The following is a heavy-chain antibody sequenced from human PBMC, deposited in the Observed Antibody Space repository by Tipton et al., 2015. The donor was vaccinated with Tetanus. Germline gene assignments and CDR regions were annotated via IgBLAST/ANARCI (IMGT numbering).Heavy chain of an antibody. CDR2: IDPNSGDT. J-gene: IGHJ6*02. V-gene: IGHV1-2*02. CDR1: GYTFTGYY. CDR3: ARDRGDYIYYGMDV. Sequence: QLVQSGAELKKPGASVKVSCTASGYTFTGYYMYWVRQAPGQGLEWVGWIDPNSGDTIYAQNFQDRVPMTRDTSISTVYMELCRLRSDDTAVYYCARDRGDYIYYGMDVWGPGTTVTVSS. D-gene: IGHD3-22*01.